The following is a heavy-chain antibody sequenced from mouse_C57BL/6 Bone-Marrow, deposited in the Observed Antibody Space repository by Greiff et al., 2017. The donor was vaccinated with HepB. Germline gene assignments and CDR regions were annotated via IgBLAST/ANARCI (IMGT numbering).Heavy chain of an antibody. CDR3: VRHADGYLYAMDY. CDR2: IRSKSNNYAT. J-gene: IGHJ4*01. D-gene: IGHD2-3*01. CDR1: GFSFNTYA. Sequence: DVKLVESGGGLVQPKGSLKLSCAASGFSFNTYAMNWVRQAPGKGLEWVARIRSKSNNYATYYADSVKDRVTISRDDSESMLYLQMNNLKTEDTAMYYCVRHADGYLYAMDYWGQGTSVTVSS. V-gene: IGHV10-1*01.